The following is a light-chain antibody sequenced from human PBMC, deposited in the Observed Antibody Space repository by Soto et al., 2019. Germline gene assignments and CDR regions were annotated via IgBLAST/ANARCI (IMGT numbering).Light chain of an antibody. J-gene: IGKJ5*01. CDR2: GAS. CDR3: QQYENSPIT. Sequence: EIVLTQSPGILSLSPLERASLSCVGSQSITSSFLAWYQQKPGQAPRLLIYGASSRATGIPDRFSGTGSETDFTLTINRLEPEDFAVYYCQQYENSPITFGQGTRLEIK. CDR1: QSITSSF. V-gene: IGKV3-20*01.